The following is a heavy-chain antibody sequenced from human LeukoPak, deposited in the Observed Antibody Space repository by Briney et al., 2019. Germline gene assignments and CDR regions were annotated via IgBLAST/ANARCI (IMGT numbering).Heavy chain of an antibody. CDR2: IAGSGATT. J-gene: IGHJ4*02. Sequence: GGSLRLSCAASGFTFRSYGMSWVRQAPGKGLEWVSAIAGSGATTNYADSVKGRFTISTDNSKSTLFLQMNSLRVEDTAVYYCAKDSGNWGTNFDYWGQGSLVTVSS. V-gene: IGHV3-23*01. D-gene: IGHD7-27*01. CDR1: GFTFRSYG. CDR3: AKDSGNWGTNFDY.